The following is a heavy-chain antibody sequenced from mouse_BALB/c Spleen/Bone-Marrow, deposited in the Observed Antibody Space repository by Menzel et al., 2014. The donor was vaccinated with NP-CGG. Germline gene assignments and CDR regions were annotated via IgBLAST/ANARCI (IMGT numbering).Heavy chain of an antibody. CDR3: AREGSTMITTPFAY. CDR1: GFSLTSYG. V-gene: IGHV2-9*02. J-gene: IGHJ3*01. Sequence: QVQLKESGPGLVAPSRSLSITCTVSGFSLTSYGVHWVRQPPGKGLEWLGVIWAGGSTNYNSALMSRLSISKDNSKSQVFLKMNSLQTDDTAMYYCAREGSTMITTPFAYWGQGTLVTVSA. D-gene: IGHD2-4*01. CDR2: IWAGGST.